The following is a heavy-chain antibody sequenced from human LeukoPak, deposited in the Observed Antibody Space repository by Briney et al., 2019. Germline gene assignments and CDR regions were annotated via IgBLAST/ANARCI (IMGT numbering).Heavy chain of an antibody. D-gene: IGHD3-10*01. CDR1: GGSISSYY. Sequence: PSETLSLTCTVSGGSISSYYWSWIRQPPGKGLEWIGYIYYSGSTNYNPSLKSRVTISVDTSKNQFSLKLSSMTAADTAVYYCAREGVVRGVIKLWGQGTLVTVSS. J-gene: IGHJ4*02. V-gene: IGHV4-59*01. CDR2: IYYSGST. CDR3: AREGVVRGVIKL.